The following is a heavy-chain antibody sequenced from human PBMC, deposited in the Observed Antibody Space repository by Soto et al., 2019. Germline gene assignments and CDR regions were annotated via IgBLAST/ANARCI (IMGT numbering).Heavy chain of an antibody. V-gene: IGHV3-15*01. Sequence: GGSLRLSCAASGFTFSSYEMNWVRQAPGKGLEWVCRIKSKTDGGTTDYAAPVKGRFTISRDDSKNTLYLQMNSLKTEDTAVYYCTRSGPPPVWGKGTTVTVSS. CDR1: GFTFSSYE. D-gene: IGHD3-10*01. J-gene: IGHJ6*04. CDR2: IKSKTDGGTT. CDR3: TRSGPPPV.